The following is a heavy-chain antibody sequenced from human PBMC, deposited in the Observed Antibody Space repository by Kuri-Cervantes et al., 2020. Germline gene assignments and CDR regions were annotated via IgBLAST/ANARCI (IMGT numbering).Heavy chain of an antibody. CDR1: GFTFSDYF. Sequence: GESLKISCAASGFTFSDYFMSWIRQAPGKGLEWVSYISTSGGSTYYADSVKGRFTISRDNSKSTLYLQMISLRAEDTAVYYCARSGYTASSGDGSGSYYRKNPHDYWGQGTLVTVSS. CDR3: ARSGYTASSGDGSGSYYRKNPHDY. D-gene: IGHD3-10*01. V-gene: IGHV3-11*01. J-gene: IGHJ4*02. CDR2: ISTSGGST.